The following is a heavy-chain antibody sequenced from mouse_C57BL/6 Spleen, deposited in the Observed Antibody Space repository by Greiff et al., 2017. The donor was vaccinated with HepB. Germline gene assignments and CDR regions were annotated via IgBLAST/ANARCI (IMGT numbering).Heavy chain of an antibody. J-gene: IGHJ1*03. CDR2: IDPSDSET. Sequence: QVQLQQPGAELMRPGSSVKLSCKASGYTFTSYWMHWVKQRPIQGLEWIGNIDPSDSETHYNQKFKDKATLTVDKSSSTAYMQLSSLTSEDSAVYYCARGPTVVAPYWYFDVWGTGTTVTVSS. D-gene: IGHD1-1*01. CDR1: GYTFTSYW. V-gene: IGHV1-52*01. CDR3: ARGPTVVAPYWYFDV.